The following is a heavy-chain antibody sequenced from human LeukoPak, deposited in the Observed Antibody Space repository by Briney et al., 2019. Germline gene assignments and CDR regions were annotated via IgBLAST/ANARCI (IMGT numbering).Heavy chain of an antibody. CDR1: GFTFNSYS. Sequence: PGGSLRLSCAASGFTFNSYSMTWVRQAPGKGLEWVSGISNSGGYTYYADSVKGRFTTSRDNSKNTLYLQMNSLRAEDTAVYYCAKDFDGSGSSFYYFDYWGQGTLVTVSS. V-gene: IGHV3-23*01. D-gene: IGHD3-10*01. CDR2: ISNSGGYT. J-gene: IGHJ4*02. CDR3: AKDFDGSGSSFYYFDY.